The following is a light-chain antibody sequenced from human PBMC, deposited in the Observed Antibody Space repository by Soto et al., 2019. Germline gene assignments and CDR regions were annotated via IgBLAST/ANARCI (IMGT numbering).Light chain of an antibody. CDR1: SSDVGGYNY. Sequence: QSVLTQPPSASGSAGQSVTISCTGTSSDVGGYNYVSWYQQHPGKAPKFMIYDVSNRPSGVSNRFSGSKSGNTASLTISGLQAEDEADYYCCSYTTSNTRQIVFGTGTKVTVL. CDR2: DVS. J-gene: IGLJ1*01. CDR3: CSYTTSNTRQIV. V-gene: IGLV2-14*01.